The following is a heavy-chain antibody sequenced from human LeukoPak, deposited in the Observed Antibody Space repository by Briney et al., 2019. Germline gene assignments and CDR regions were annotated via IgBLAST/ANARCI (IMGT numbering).Heavy chain of an antibody. CDR3: AREGDEGFDY. J-gene: IGHJ4*02. D-gene: IGHD1-26*01. CDR1: GFTFSSHS. CDR2: FGTRSSSI. V-gene: IGHV3-21*01. Sequence: GGSLRLSCAASGFTFSSHSMNWVRQAPGKGLEWVSSFGTRSSSIYYADSVKGRFTISRDNARNSLYLQMNSLKAEDTAVYYCAREGDEGFDYWGQGTLVTVSS.